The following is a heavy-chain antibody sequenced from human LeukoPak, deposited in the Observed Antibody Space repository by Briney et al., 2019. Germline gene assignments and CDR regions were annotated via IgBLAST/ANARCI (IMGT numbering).Heavy chain of an antibody. D-gene: IGHD5-12*01. CDR3: VRDRRYNDYDYCFDS. CDR1: GYTFTAYY. V-gene: IGHV1-46*01. J-gene: IGHJ4*02. CDR2: INPSAGST. Sequence: GASVKVSCKASGYTFTAYYMHWVRQAPGHGLEWMGIINPSAGSTTYAQKFQGRVAMTRDTSTSTVYMELSSLRSEDTAVYYCVRDRRYNDYDYCFDSWGQGTLVTVSS.